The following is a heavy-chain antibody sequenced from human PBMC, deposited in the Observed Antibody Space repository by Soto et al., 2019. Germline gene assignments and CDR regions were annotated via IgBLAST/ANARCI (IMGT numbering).Heavy chain of an antibody. J-gene: IGHJ6*03. Sequence: ASVKVSCKASGYTFTSYDINWVRQATGQGLEWMGWMNPNSGNTGYAQKFQGRVTMTRNTSISTAYMELSSLRSEDTAVYYCAREPSYDFWSTDDYMDVWGKGTTVTVSS. D-gene: IGHD3-3*01. CDR1: GYTFTSYD. CDR2: MNPNSGNT. CDR3: AREPSYDFWSTDDYMDV. V-gene: IGHV1-8*01.